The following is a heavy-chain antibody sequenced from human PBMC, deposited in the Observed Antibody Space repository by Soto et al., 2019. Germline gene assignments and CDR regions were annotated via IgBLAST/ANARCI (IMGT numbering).Heavy chain of an antibody. CDR3: AGKTLYSRSARVYNGMDV. CDR2: ISYSSNTI. Sequence: EVQLVESGGGLVQPGGSLRLSCAASGLAFSSYSMNWVRQAPGKGLEWVSYISYSSNTIYYADSVKGRFTISRDNARNSLYLQMSSLRDEDTAVYYYAGKTLYSRSARVYNGMDVWGQGTTVTVSS. V-gene: IGHV3-48*02. CDR1: GLAFSSYS. D-gene: IGHD6-6*01. J-gene: IGHJ6*02.